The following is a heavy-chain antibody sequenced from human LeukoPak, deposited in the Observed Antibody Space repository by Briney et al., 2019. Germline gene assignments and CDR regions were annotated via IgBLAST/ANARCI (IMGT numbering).Heavy chain of an antibody. Sequence: GGSLRLSCAASGFTFSSYWMSWVRQAPGKGLEWVSVTYDSGTTYYADSVKGRFLIFRDTSKNTVDLQMNSLRVEDTAVYYCAGRRSSGWYAYWGQGTLVTVSS. V-gene: IGHV3-53*01. CDR2: TYDSGTT. J-gene: IGHJ4*02. CDR1: GFTFSSYW. D-gene: IGHD6-19*01. CDR3: AGRRSSGWYAY.